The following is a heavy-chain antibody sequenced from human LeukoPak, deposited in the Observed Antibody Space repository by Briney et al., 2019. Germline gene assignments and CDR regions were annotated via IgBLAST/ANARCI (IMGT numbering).Heavy chain of an antibody. V-gene: IGHV1-18*04. Sequence: ASVKVSCKTSGYTFTSYAVGWVRQAPGQGLEWMGWISPYNGDTKYAQNVQGRLTLTTDTSTRTVYMELRSLRSDDTAVYYCAREEYSSGGLNWFNPWGQGTLVTVSS. CDR3: AREEYSSGGLNWFNP. D-gene: IGHD6-19*01. CDR2: ISPYNGDT. J-gene: IGHJ5*02. CDR1: GYTFTSYA.